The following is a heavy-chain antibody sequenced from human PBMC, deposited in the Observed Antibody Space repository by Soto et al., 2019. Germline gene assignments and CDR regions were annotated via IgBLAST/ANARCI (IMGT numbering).Heavy chain of an antibody. CDR3: VGNYDRSCDY. D-gene: IGHD2-15*01. CDR1: GGSVNSYGYY. Sequence: SETLSLTCTASGGSVNSYGYYWTWILHSPGKGLEWIGSMYYNGDTYHNPSLKRRVSLSVDTSKDQFSLNLTSVTAADTAVYFCVGNYDRSCDYWGGGTLVTVSS. CDR2: MYYNGDT. J-gene: IGHJ4*02. V-gene: IGHV4-30-4*01.